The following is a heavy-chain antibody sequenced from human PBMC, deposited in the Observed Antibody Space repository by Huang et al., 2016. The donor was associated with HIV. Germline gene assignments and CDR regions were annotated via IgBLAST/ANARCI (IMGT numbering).Heavy chain of an antibody. Sequence: QVQLVESGGGVVQPGTSLRLSCAASGFIFSNFGMHWVRQAAGKGLEWVEVIAYDGRSDRYSDSVKGRFTISRENDKNTLSLEMNRLRHDDTAVYYCAKESRWFSDFDQWGQGTLVTVSS. V-gene: IGHV3-30*18. J-gene: IGHJ5*02. CDR1: GFIFSNFG. CDR2: IAYDGRSD. CDR3: AKESRWFSDFDQ. D-gene: IGHD2-15*01.